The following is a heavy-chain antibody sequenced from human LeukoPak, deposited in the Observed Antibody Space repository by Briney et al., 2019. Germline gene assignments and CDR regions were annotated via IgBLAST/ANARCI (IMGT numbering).Heavy chain of an antibody. CDR3: AKFLQSSWYYFDY. V-gene: IGHV3-21*01. CDR2: ISSSSSYI. D-gene: IGHD2-15*01. J-gene: IGHJ4*02. Sequence: TGGSLRLSCVASEFTFSSYSMNWVRQAPGKGLEWVSSISSSSSYIYYADSVKGRFTISRDNSKNTLYLQMNSLRAEDTAVYYCAKFLQSSWYYFDYWGQGTLVTVSS. CDR1: EFTFSSYS.